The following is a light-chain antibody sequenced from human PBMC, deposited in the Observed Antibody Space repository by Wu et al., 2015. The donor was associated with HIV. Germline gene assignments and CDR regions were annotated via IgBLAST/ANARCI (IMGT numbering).Light chain of an antibody. Sequence: LTQSPATLSVSPGERATLACRASESVGGDVAWYQQKPGQAPRLLIYGAVTRPTGIPARFRGSGSGTEFTLTFTSMESEDSAVYFCQQYNHWPLTFGAGTKVEI. CDR1: ESVGGD. J-gene: IGKJ4*01. V-gene: IGKV3-15*01. CDR2: GAV. CDR3: QQYNHWPLT.